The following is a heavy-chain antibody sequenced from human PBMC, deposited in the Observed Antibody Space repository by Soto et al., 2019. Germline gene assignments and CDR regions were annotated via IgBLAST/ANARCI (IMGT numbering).Heavy chain of an antibody. Sequence: EVQLLESGGGLVQPGGSLRLSCAASGFTFSSYAMSWVRQAPGKGLEWVSAISGSGGSKYYADSVKGRFTISRDNSNNTLDLQMNTLRPEDTAVYYCAKEYYGDYAYYYYYGMDVWGQGTTVTVSS. J-gene: IGHJ6*02. D-gene: IGHD4-17*01. CDR1: GFTFSSYA. V-gene: IGHV3-23*01. CDR3: AKEYYGDYAYYYYYGMDV. CDR2: ISGSGGSK.